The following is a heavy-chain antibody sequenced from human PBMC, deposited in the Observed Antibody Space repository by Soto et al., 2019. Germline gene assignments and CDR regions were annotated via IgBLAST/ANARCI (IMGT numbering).Heavy chain of an antibody. J-gene: IGHJ4*02. Sequence: EVQLLDSGGGLVQPGGSLRLSCAASGFTFGSYAMSWVRQAPGKGLEWVSGITSSGDDTYYADSVKGRFTVSRDNSKNTLYLQVNSVRAEDTAVYYCAKTRYFGSSGSYVDRWGQGTLVTVSS. CDR2: ITSSGDDT. CDR1: GFTFGSYA. V-gene: IGHV3-23*01. D-gene: IGHD3-22*01. CDR3: AKTRYFGSSGSYVDR.